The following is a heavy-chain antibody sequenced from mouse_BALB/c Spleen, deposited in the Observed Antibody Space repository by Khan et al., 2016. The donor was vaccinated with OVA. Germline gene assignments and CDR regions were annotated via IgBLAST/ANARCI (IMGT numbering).Heavy chain of an antibody. V-gene: IGHV14-1*02. J-gene: IGHJ3*01. CDR1: GFNIKDYY. CDR3: ARSGYFAWFAY. CDR2: IDPENGET. Sequence: VQLQQSGAELVRPGALVKLSCKASGFNIKDYYLHWVKQRPEQDLEWIGWIDPENGETVYDPKFQDKASITADTSSNTAYLQFSSLTSEDTAVYYCARSGYFAWFAYWGQGTLVTVSA.